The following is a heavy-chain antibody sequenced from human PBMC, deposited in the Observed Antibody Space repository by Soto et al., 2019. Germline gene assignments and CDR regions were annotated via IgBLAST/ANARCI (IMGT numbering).Heavy chain of an antibody. Sequence: SETLSLTCTVSGGSVSSGSYYWSWIRQPPGKGLEWIGYIYYSGTTNYNPSLKSRVTISLDTSKNRFSLKLSSVTAADTAVYFCARDSMVRGVTDYWGQGTLVTVSS. CDR3: ARDSMVRGVTDY. J-gene: IGHJ4*02. CDR2: IYYSGTT. CDR1: GGSVSSGSYY. V-gene: IGHV4-61*01. D-gene: IGHD3-10*01.